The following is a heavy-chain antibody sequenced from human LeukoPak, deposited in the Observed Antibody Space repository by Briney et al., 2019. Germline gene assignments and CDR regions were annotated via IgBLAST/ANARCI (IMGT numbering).Heavy chain of an antibody. D-gene: IGHD6-25*01. V-gene: IGHV4-34*01. Sequence: SETLSLTCAVYGGSFSGYYWSWIRQPPGKGLEWIGEINHSGSTNYNPSLKSRVTISVDTSKNQFSLKLSSVTAADTAVYYCARGGGYPPLDYWGQGTLVTVSS. CDR1: GGSFSGYY. CDR3: ARGGGYPPLDY. J-gene: IGHJ4*02. CDR2: INHSGST.